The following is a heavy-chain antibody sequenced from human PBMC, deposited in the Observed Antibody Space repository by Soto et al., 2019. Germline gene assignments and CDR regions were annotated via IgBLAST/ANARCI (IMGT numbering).Heavy chain of an antibody. J-gene: IGHJ6*02. CDR3: VKRGYSYGYLGYYYGMDV. Sequence: PXVSLRLSCSASGFTFSSYAMHWVRQAPGKGLEYVSAISSNGGSTYYADSVKGRFTISRDNSKNTLYLQMSSLRAEDTAVYYCVKRGYSYGYLGYYYGMDVWGQGTTVTAP. CDR1: GFTFSSYA. CDR2: ISSNGGST. D-gene: IGHD5-18*01. V-gene: IGHV3-64D*06.